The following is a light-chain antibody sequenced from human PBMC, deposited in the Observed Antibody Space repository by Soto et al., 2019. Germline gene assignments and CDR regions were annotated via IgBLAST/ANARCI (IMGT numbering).Light chain of an antibody. J-gene: IGKJ1*01. V-gene: IGKV1-5*01. CDR1: QSVGTW. CDR3: QHYNGYWT. Sequence: DIQMTQSPSTLSASVGDRVTITCRASQSVGTWLAWYQQKPGKPPTLLIYDASNLESGVPSRFSGSGSGAEFTLTISSLQPEDFATYVCQHYNGYWTFGQGTKVEIK. CDR2: DAS.